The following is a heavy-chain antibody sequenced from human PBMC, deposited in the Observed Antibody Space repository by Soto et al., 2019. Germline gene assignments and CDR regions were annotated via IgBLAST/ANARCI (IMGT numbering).Heavy chain of an antibody. D-gene: IGHD4-17*01. J-gene: IGHJ3*02. CDR3: AKSKGDLEILKTTVTTFWGPFHI. CDR1: GFTFDDYA. V-gene: IGHV3-9*01. Sequence: EVQLVESGGGLVQPGRSLRLSCAASGFTFDDYAMHWVRQVPGKGPEWVSGISWNSGSRGYAESVRGRFTISRDNAKNSLYLQMNSLRAEDTALYSCAKSKGDLEILKTTVTTFWGPFHIWGQGTMVTVSS. CDR2: ISWNSGSR.